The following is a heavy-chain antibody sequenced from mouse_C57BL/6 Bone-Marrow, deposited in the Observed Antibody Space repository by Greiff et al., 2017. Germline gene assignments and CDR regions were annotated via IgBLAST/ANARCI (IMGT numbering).Heavy chain of an antibody. CDR1: GFNIKDDY. CDR2: IDPENGDT. J-gene: IGHJ1*03. Sequence: EVQLQQSGAELVRPGASVKLSCTASGFNIKDDYMHWVKQRPEQGLEWIGWIDPENGDTEYASKFQGKATITADTSSNTAYLELSSLTYEDTAVYYCTTYYYGSSYWYFDVWGTGTTVTVSS. V-gene: IGHV14-4*01. D-gene: IGHD1-1*01. CDR3: TTYYYGSSYWYFDV.